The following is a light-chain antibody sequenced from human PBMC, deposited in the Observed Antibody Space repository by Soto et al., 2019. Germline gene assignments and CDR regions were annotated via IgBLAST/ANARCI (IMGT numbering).Light chain of an antibody. CDR1: SSDVGSYNL. Sequence: QSALTQPASVSGSPGQSITISCTGTSSDVGSYNLVSWYQQHPGKAPKLMIYEDNERPSGVSNRFSGSKSGNTASLTISGIQAEDEADYYCCSYAGSSTWVFGGGTKLTVL. V-gene: IGLV2-23*01. CDR2: EDN. J-gene: IGLJ3*02. CDR3: CSYAGSSTWV.